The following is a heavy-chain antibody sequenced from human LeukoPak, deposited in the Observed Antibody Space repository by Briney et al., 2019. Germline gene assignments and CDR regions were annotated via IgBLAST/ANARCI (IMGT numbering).Heavy chain of an antibody. J-gene: IGHJ3*02. D-gene: IGHD1-26*01. CDR3: AKDGRATGAFDI. CDR2: ISYDGSNK. V-gene: IGHV3-30*18. Sequence: GRSLRLSCAASGFTFSSYGMHWVRQAPGKGLEWVAVISYDGSNKYYADSVKGRFTISRDNSKNTLYLQMNSLRAEDTAVYYYAKDGRATGAFDIWGQGTMVTVSS. CDR1: GFTFSSYG.